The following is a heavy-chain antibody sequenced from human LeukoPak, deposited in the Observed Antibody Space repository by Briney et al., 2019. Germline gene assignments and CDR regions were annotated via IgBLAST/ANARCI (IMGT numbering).Heavy chain of an antibody. V-gene: IGHV3-7*01. Sequence: PGGSLRLSCAASGLSISNFWMHWVRQAPGEGLEWVAIKNKDGSEKRYVDSVKGRFTLSRDNAKNSVYLQMNSLRAEDTALYYCVTDGDKWNDFEYWGQGTLVTVSS. J-gene: IGHJ4*02. D-gene: IGHD1-1*01. CDR3: VTDGDKWNDFEY. CDR2: KNKDGSEK. CDR1: GLSISNFW.